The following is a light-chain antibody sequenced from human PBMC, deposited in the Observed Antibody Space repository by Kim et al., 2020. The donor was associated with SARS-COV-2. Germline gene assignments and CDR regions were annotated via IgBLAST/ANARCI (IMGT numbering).Light chain of an antibody. V-gene: IGLV3-21*04. CDR3: QVWDSSSDHRGV. Sequence: PGKTARITCGVNNIGSKSVHWYQQKPGQAPVLVIYYDSDRPSGIPERFSGSNSGNTATLTISRVEAGDEADYYCQVWDSSSDHRGVFGGGTQLTVL. J-gene: IGLJ2*01. CDR1: NIGSKS. CDR2: YDS.